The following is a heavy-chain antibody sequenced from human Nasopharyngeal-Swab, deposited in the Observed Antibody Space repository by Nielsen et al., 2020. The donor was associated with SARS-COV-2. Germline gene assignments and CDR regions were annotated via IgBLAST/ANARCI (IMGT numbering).Heavy chain of an antibody. CDR1: GFTFSDYT. V-gene: IGHV3-74*01. CDR2: INPDGSST. J-gene: IGHJ4*02. CDR3: TRGGVTAGFDY. D-gene: IGHD2-21*02. Sequence: GESLKISCAASGFTFSDYTMNWVRQAPGKGLVWVSHINPDGSSTSHADSVKGRFTISRDNAKNTLYLQMNSLRAEDTAVYYCTRGGVTAGFDYWGQGTLVTVSS.